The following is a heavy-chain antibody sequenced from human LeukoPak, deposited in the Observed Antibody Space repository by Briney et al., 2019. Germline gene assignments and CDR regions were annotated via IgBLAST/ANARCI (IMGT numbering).Heavy chain of an antibody. CDR2: IYHSGST. J-gene: IGHJ3*02. CDR3: ARNDGYYDILTGYYIDAFDI. Sequence: PSQTLSLTCAVSGGSISSGGYSWSWIRQPPGKGLEWIGYIYHSGSTCYNPSLKSRVTISVDRSKNQFSLKLSSVTAADTAVYYCARNDGYYDILTGYYIDAFDIWGQGTMVTVSS. V-gene: IGHV4-30-2*01. D-gene: IGHD3-9*01. CDR1: GGSISSGGYS.